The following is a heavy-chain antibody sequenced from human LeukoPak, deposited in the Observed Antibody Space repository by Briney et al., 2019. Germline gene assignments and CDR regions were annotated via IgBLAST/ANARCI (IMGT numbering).Heavy chain of an antibody. CDR1: GFTFSDSW. D-gene: IGHD3-16*01. CDR3: ATYTHWLAGDV. V-gene: IGHV3-7*01. J-gene: IGHJ6*02. CDR2: MNQDGSAK. Sequence: GGSLRLSCAASGFTFSDSWMSWVRQAPGKGLEWVANMNQDGSAKGYVDSVKGRFTISRDNARNSLYLQMSSLRPEDTAVYYCATYTHWLAGDVWGQGTTVTVSS.